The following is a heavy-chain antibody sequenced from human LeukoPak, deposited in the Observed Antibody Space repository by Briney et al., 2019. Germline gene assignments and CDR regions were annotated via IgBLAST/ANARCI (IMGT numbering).Heavy chain of an antibody. D-gene: IGHD3-10*01. J-gene: IGHJ4*02. Sequence: PGGSLRLSCAASGFTFSSYGMHWVRQAPGKGLEWVAFIRYDGSNKYYADSVKGRFTISRDNSKNTLYLQMNSLRAEDTAVYYCAQDAELLWFGEARFGSYFDYWGQGTLVTVSS. CDR1: GFTFSSYG. CDR3: AQDAELLWFGEARFGSYFDY. V-gene: IGHV3-30*02. CDR2: IRYDGSNK.